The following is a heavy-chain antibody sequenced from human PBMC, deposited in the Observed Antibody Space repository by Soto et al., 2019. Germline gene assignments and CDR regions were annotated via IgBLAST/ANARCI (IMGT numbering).Heavy chain of an antibody. CDR2: MNPNSGNT. V-gene: IGHV1-8*01. D-gene: IGHD3-22*01. CDR3: ARAQLHYYDSSGYYGLGY. J-gene: IGHJ4*02. Sequence: ASVKVSCNASGYTFTSYDINWVRQATGQGLEWMGWMNPNSGNTGYAQKFQSRVTMTRNTSISTAYMELSSLRSEDTAVYYCARAQLHYYDSSGYYGLGYWGQGTLVTVSS. CDR1: GYTFTSYD.